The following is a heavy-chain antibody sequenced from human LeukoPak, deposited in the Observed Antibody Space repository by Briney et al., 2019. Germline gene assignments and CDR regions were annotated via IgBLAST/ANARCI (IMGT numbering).Heavy chain of an antibody. Sequence: ASVKVSCKASGYTFTGYYMHWVRQAPGQGLEWMGWINPNSGGTNYAQKFQGRVTMTRDTSNSTAYMELSRLRSDDTAVYYCARVPRKGYGSGSPDIWGQGTMVTVSS. CDR1: GYTFTGYY. D-gene: IGHD3-10*01. J-gene: IGHJ3*02. V-gene: IGHV1-2*02. CDR2: INPNSGGT. CDR3: ARVPRKGYGSGSPDI.